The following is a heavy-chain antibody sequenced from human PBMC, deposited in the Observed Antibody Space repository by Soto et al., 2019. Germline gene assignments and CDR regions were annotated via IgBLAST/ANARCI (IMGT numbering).Heavy chain of an antibody. CDR3: ARVYESSSWGGYFYYGMDV. Sequence: QVQLVQSGAEVKKPGASVKVSCKASGYTFTGYYMHWVRQAPGQGLKWMGWINPNSGGTNYAQKFQGRVTMTRDTSISTTYMELSRLRSDDTAVYYCARVYESSSWGGYFYYGMDVWGQGTTVTVSS. D-gene: IGHD6-13*01. CDR2: INPNSGGT. J-gene: IGHJ6*02. V-gene: IGHV1-2*02. CDR1: GYTFTGYY.